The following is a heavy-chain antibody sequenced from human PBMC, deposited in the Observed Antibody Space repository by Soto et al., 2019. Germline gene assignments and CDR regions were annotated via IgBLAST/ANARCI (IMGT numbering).Heavy chain of an antibody. CDR2: ISYDGSNK. CDR3: ARDGLEAAAMPPWFDP. Sequence: QVQLVESGGGVVQPGRSLRLSCAASGFTFSSYAMHWVRQAPGKGLEWVAVISYDGSNKYYADSVKGRFTISRDNSKNXLYLQMNSLRAEDTAVYYCARDGLEAAAMPPWFDPWGQGTLVTVSS. D-gene: IGHD2-2*01. CDR1: GFTFSSYA. J-gene: IGHJ5*02. V-gene: IGHV3-30-3*01.